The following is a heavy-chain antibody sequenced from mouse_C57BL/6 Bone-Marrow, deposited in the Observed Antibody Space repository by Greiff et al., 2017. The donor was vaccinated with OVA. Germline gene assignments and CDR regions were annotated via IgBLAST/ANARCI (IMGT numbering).Heavy chain of an antibody. Sequence: VQLKQSGAELVRPGASVKLSCTASGFNIKDDYMHWVKQRPEQGLEWIGWIDPENGDTEYASKFQGKATITADTSSNTAYLQLSSLTSEDTAVYYCTTRGDYDDYFDYWGQGTTLTVSS. CDR3: TTRGDYDDYFDY. CDR2: IDPENGDT. J-gene: IGHJ2*01. V-gene: IGHV14-4*01. CDR1: GFNIKDDY. D-gene: IGHD2-4*01.